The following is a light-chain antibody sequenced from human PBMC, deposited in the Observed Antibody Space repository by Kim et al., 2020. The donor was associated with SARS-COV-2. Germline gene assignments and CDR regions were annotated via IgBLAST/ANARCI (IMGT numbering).Light chain of an antibody. CDR3: TSYTSTSTLV. V-gene: IGLV2-14*03. CDR2: DVS. J-gene: IGLJ2*01. Sequence: GQSITISCTGTVSDVGGYIFVSWYQQQPGKAPKLILYDVSHRPSGVSNRFSGSKSGNRASLTIFGLQAEDEADYYCTSYTSTSTLVFGGGTQLTVL. CDR1: VSDVGGYIF.